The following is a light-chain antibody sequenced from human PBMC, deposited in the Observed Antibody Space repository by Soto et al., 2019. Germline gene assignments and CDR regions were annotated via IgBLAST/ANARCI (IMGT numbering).Light chain of an antibody. Sequence: QSVLTQPPSLSGTPGQRVTISCSGSSSNIAGNTVHWYQHLPGTAPKLLIYINDQRTSGVPGRFSASTSGTSASLAISVLQSDDEADYYCATWDDDLNAAVFGGGTQLTVL. CDR3: ATWDDDLNAAV. J-gene: IGLJ7*01. CDR2: IND. CDR1: SSNIAGNT. V-gene: IGLV1-44*01.